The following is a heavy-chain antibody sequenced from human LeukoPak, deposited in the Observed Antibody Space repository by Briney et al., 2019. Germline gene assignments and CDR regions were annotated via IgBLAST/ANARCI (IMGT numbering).Heavy chain of an antibody. V-gene: IGHV1-18*01. J-gene: IGHJ4*02. CDR3: ARGLYSGSYYGSLGY. D-gene: IGHD1-26*01. CDR1: GYTFTSYG. CDR2: ISAYNGNT. Sequence: ASVKVSCKASGYTFTSYGISWVRQAPGQGLEWMGWISAYNGNTNYAQKLQGRVTMTTDTSTSTAYMELRSLRSDDTAVYYCARGLYSGSYYGSLGYWGQGTLVTVSS.